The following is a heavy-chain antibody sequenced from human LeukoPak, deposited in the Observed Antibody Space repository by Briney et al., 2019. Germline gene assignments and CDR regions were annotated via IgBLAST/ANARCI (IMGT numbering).Heavy chain of an antibody. CDR1: GVSISSYY. Sequence: PSGTLSLTCTVSGVSISSYYWSWIRQPPGKGLEWIGYIYYSGSTNYNPSLKSRVTISVDTSKNQFSLKLSSVTAADTAVYYCARESGLPYYYYMDVWGKGTTVTVSS. J-gene: IGHJ6*03. D-gene: IGHD3-10*01. V-gene: IGHV4-59*01. CDR2: IYYSGST. CDR3: ARESGLPYYYYMDV.